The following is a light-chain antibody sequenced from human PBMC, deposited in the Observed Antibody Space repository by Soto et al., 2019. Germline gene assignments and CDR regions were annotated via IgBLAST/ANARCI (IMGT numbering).Light chain of an antibody. V-gene: IGLV2-23*02. CDR1: SSDVGSYNL. Sequence: VLTQPASVSGSPGQSITISCTGTSSDVGSYNLVSWYQQHPGKAPKLMIYEVSKRPSGVSNRFSGSKSGNTASLTISGLQAEDEADYYCCSYAGSSTYVFGTGTKLTDL. CDR3: CSYAGSSTYV. J-gene: IGLJ1*01. CDR2: EVS.